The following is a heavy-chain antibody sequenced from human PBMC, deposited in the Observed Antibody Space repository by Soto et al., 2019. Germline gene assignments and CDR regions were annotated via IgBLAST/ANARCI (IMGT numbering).Heavy chain of an antibody. D-gene: IGHD6-13*01. CDR3: AKYSSSWTSPYYYYYYGMDV. Sequence: PGGSLRLSCVASGFTFSSYAMSWVRQAPGKGLEWVSAISGSGGSTYYADSVKGRFTISRDNSKNTLYLQMNSLRAEDTAVYYCAKYSSSWTSPYYYYYYGMDVWGQGTTVTVSS. CDR2: ISGSGGST. V-gene: IGHV3-23*01. J-gene: IGHJ6*02. CDR1: GFTFSSYA.